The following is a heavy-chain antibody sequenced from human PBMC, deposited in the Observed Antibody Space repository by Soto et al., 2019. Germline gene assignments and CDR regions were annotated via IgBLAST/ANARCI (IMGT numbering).Heavy chain of an antibody. V-gene: IGHV3-33*01. J-gene: IGHJ3*02. CDR2: IWSDGSNK. Sequence: QVQLVESGGGVVQPGRSLRLSCAASGFTFSSYGIHWVRQAPGKGLEWVAVIWSDGSNKYYADSVKGRFTISRDNSKNTLYLQMNSLRAEDTAVYYCARDNWNYVSAFDIWGQGTMVTVSS. D-gene: IGHD1-7*01. CDR3: ARDNWNYVSAFDI. CDR1: GFTFSSYG.